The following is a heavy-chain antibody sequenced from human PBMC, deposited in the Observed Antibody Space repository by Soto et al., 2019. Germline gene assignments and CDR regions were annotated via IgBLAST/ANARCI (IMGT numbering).Heavy chain of an antibody. CDR1: GDSVSSSTAA. V-gene: IGHV6-1*01. Sequence: PSQTLSLTCVISGDSVSSSTAAWACIRQSPSGGLEWLGRTYYRSKWYNDYAVSVKSRITFNPDTSNNQFSLLLNSVTPEDTAVYYCARVDGTYYFDSWGQGTLVTVSS. D-gene: IGHD1-26*01. J-gene: IGHJ4*02. CDR3: ARVDGTYYFDS. CDR2: TYYRSKWYN.